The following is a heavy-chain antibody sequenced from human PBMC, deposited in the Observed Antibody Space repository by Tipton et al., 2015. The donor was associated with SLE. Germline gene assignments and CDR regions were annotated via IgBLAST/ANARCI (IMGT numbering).Heavy chain of an antibody. Sequence: TLSLTCTVSGGSISSDYWSWFRQSPGKGLEWIGFVYDSGTTKYNPSLKSRLTISVDRSKNQFSLKLNSPTAADTAIYYCAKGARWFDDFWSGYPLGNYFDPWGQGILVTVSS. CDR2: VYDSGTT. CDR3: AKGARWFDDFWSGYPLGNYFDP. CDR1: GGSISSDY. J-gene: IGHJ5*02. D-gene: IGHD3-3*01. V-gene: IGHV4-59*01.